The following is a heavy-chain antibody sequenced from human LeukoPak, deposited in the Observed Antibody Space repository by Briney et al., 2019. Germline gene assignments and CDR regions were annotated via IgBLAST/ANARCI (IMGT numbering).Heavy chain of an antibody. J-gene: IGHJ4*02. Sequence: SETLSLTCTVSGGSISTYYWSWIRQPPGKGLEWIGYIYYSGSTNYNPSLKSRVTISIDTSKNQFSLKLSSVAAADTAVYYCARTYGDYIDYWGQGTLVTVSS. CDR2: IYYSGST. CDR1: GGSISTYY. V-gene: IGHV4-59*01. D-gene: IGHD4-17*01. CDR3: ARTYGDYIDY.